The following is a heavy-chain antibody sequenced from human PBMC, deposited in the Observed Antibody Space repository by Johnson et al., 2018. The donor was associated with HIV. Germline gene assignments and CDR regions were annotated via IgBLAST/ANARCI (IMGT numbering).Heavy chain of an antibody. CDR3: ARSMRGAFDV. D-gene: IGHD3-10*01. J-gene: IGHJ3*01. CDR2: ISYDGSNK. Sequence: MQLVESGGGVVQPGRSLRLSCAASGFTFSSYAMHWVRQALGKGLEWVAVISYDGSNKYYADSVKGRFTISRDNSKNTLYLQMNSLRAEDTAVYYCARSMRGAFDVWVQGTMVTVSS. V-gene: IGHV3-30*14. CDR1: GFTFSSYA.